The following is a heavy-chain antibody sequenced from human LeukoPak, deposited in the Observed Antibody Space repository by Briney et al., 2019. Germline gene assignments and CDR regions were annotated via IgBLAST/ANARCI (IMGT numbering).Heavy chain of an antibody. V-gene: IGHV3-74*01. CDR1: GFTFSDYY. CDR3: EVVPAANPYYYYYYMDV. Sequence: GGSLRLSCAASGFTFSDYYMSWIRQAPGKGLVWVSRINSDGSSTSYADSVKGRFTISRDNAKNTLYLQMNSLRAEDTAVYYCEVVPAANPYYYYYYMDVWGKGTTVTVSS. D-gene: IGHD2-2*01. J-gene: IGHJ6*03. CDR2: INSDGSST.